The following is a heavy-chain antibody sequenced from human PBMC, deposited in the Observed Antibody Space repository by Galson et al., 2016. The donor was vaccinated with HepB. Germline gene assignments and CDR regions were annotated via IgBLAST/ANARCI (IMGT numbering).Heavy chain of an antibody. CDR3: ARGGYSPMDV. CDR2: IYYSGTT. J-gene: IGHJ6*02. CDR1: GGSIIGHY. V-gene: IGHV4-59*11. Sequence: ETLSLTCTVSGGSIIGHYWSWIRQPPEKGLEWIGYIYYSGTTNYNPSLKSRVTISVDTSKNQFSLKLSSVTAADTAVYHCARGGYSPMDVWGQGTTVTVSS. D-gene: IGHD2-15*01.